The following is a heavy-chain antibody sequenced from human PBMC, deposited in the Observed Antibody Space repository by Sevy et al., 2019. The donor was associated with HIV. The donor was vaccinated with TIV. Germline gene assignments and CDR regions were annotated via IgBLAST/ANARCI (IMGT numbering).Heavy chain of an antibody. J-gene: IGHJ4*02. CDR1: GFTFSSYG. CDR2: MWYDGSNK. Sequence: GGSLRLSCAASGFTFSSYGMHWVRQAPGKGLEWVAVMWYDGSNKYYADSVKGRFTISRDNSKNTLYLQMNSLRAEDRAVYYCARDLGAYSSSSPLDYWGQGTLVTVSS. D-gene: IGHD6-6*01. V-gene: IGHV3-33*01. CDR3: ARDLGAYSSSSPLDY.